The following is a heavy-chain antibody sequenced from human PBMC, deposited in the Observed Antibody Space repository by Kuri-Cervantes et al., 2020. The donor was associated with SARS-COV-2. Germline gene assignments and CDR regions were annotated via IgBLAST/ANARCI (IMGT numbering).Heavy chain of an antibody. CDR1: GRSVNSGFY. Sequence: GSLRLSCAVSGRSVNSGFYWGWIRQRPGKGPEWIGSIFRSGARFISPSLESRLSISLDTSENQISLRLSSVTAADTAVYYCASLSRDWSIDSWGRGILVTVSS. D-gene: IGHD3/OR15-3a*01. CDR2: IFRSGAR. CDR3: ASLSRDWSIDS. V-gene: IGHV4-38-2*01. J-gene: IGHJ4*02.